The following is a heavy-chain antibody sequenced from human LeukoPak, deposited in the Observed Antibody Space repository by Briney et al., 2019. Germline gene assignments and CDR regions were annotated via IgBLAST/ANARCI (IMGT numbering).Heavy chain of an antibody. J-gene: IGHJ4*02. CDR1: GFTFSSYA. Sequence: GGSLRLSCAASGFTFSSYAMSWLPQAPGKGLEWVSAISGSGGSTYYADPVKGRFTISRDNSKNTLYLQMNSLRAEDTAVYYCAKQRNGYCSSTSCYANYFDYWGQGTLVTVSS. D-gene: IGHD2-2*03. V-gene: IGHV3-23*01. CDR3: AKQRNGYCSSTSCYANYFDY. CDR2: ISGSGGST.